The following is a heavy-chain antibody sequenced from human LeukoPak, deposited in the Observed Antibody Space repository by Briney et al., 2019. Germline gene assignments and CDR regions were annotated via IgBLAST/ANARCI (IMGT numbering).Heavy chain of an antibody. CDR2: VYHSGTS. V-gene: IGHV4-39*01. Sequence: SETLSLTCTVSGFPISSSSYYWDWIRQPPGRGLEWIGSVYHSGTSYSNESLKSRVTISVDTSKSQLSLRLSTVTAADTAVYYCARRGALAGRYYFDYWGQGALVIVSP. J-gene: IGHJ4*02. D-gene: IGHD6-19*01. CDR1: GFPISSSSYY. CDR3: ARRGALAGRYYFDY.